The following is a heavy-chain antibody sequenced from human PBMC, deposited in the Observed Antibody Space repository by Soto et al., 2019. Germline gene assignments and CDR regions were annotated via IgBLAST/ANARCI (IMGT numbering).Heavy chain of an antibody. CDR3: AKDAHCSGGSCYSDFDY. Sequence: GGSLRLSCAASGFTFSSDAMSWVRQAPGKGLEWVSAISGSGGSTYYADSVKGRFTISRDNSKNTLYLQMNSLRAEDTAVYYCAKDAHCSGGSCYSDFDYWGQGTLVTVSS. CDR1: GFTFSSDA. J-gene: IGHJ4*02. CDR2: ISGSGGST. V-gene: IGHV3-23*01. D-gene: IGHD2-15*01.